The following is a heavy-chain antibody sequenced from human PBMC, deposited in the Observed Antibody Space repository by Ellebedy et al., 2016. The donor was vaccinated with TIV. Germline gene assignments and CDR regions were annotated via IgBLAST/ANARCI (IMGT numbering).Heavy chain of an antibody. Sequence: SVKVSXXASGGTFSSYAISWVRQAPGQGLEWMGGIIPIFGTANYAQKFQGRVTITADESTSTAYMELSSLRSDDTAVYYCARDLAGTHYDFWSGYSGSYYMDVWGKGTTVTVSS. CDR1: GGTFSSYA. CDR3: ARDLAGTHYDFWSGYSGSYYMDV. J-gene: IGHJ6*03. D-gene: IGHD3-3*01. CDR2: IIPIFGTA. V-gene: IGHV1-69*13.